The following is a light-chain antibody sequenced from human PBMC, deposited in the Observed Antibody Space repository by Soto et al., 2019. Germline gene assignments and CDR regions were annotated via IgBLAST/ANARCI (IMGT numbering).Light chain of an antibody. CDR1: SSDVGSYDL. CDR3: SSFTSTRTYV. Sequence: QSALTQPASVSGSPGQSITISCTGTSSDVGSYDLVSWYQHHPGKAPKLMIYEVNNRPSGVSNRFFGSKSGNTASLTISGLQAEDEADYYCSSFTSTRTYVFGTGTKLTVL. V-gene: IGLV2-14*02. CDR2: EVN. J-gene: IGLJ1*01.